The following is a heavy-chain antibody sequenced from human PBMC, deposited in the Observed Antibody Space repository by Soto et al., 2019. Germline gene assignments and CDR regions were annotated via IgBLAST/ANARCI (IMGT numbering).Heavy chain of an antibody. J-gene: IGHJ4*02. CDR2: INAGNGNT. V-gene: IGHV1-3*01. CDR3: ARDFVYYDSSGILDY. Sequence: ASVKVSCKASGGTFTSYTFSWVRQAPGQRLEWMGWINAGNGNTKYSQKFQGRVTITRDTPASTAYMELSSLRSEDTAVYYCARDFVYYDSSGILDYWGQGTLVTVSS. CDR1: GGTFTSYT. D-gene: IGHD3-22*01.